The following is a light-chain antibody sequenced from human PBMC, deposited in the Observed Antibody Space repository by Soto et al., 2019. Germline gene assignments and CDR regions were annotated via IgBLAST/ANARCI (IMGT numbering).Light chain of an antibody. CDR2: AAS. CDR3: QRYNSAPWA. J-gene: IGKJ1*01. V-gene: IGKV1-27*01. CDR1: QGISNY. Sequence: DIQMTQSPSSLSASVGARVTITCRASQGISNYLAWYQQKPGKVPKLLIYAASTLQSGVPSRFSGSGSGTDVTLTISSLQPEDVATDYCQRYNSAPWAFGQGTKVEIK.